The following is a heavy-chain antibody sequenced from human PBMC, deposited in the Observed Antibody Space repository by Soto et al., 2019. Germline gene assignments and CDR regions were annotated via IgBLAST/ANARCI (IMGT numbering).Heavy chain of an antibody. V-gene: IGHV3-74*01. D-gene: IGHD5-18*01. Sequence: GGSLRLSCTASGFPFSSQWLHWVRQAPGKGLMWISRILNDGTTTNYADSVKGRFTVSRDNAKKTMSLQMNNLRAEDTAVYYCATWRGGYTYGLDHWGQGTPVTVSS. J-gene: IGHJ4*02. CDR2: ILNDGTTT. CDR1: GFPFSSQW. CDR3: ATWRGGYTYGLDH.